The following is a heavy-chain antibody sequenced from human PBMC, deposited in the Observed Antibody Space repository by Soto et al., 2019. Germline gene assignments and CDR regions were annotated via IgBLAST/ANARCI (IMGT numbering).Heavy chain of an antibody. CDR1: GGTFSNHA. V-gene: IGHV1-69*12. CDR2: IIPIFTTT. D-gene: IGHD6-13*01. J-gene: IGHJ3*02. CDR3: AREVAADGTFREDVFDI. Sequence: QVHLVQSGAEVKKPGSSVKVSCKAPGGTFSNHAINWVRQAPGQGLEWMGRIIPIFTTTNYAQKFQGRVTMTADESTITAYLELSSLKHYDTAVYYCAREVAADGTFREDVFDIWGQGTLVTVSS.